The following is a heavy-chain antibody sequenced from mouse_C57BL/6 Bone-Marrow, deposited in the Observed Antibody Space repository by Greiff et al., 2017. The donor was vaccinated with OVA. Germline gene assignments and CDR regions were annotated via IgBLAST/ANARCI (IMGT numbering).Heavy chain of an antibody. CDR1: GYTFTGYW. Sequence: VHLVESGAELMKPGASVKLSCKATGYTFTGYWIEWVKQRPGHGLEWIGEILPGSGSTNYNEKFKGKATFTADTSSNTAYMQLSSLATEDSDIYYCASRRYDYDGGYYYAMDYWGQGTSVTVSS. J-gene: IGHJ4*01. V-gene: IGHV1-9*01. CDR2: ILPGSGST. D-gene: IGHD2-4*01. CDR3: ASRRYDYDGGYYYAMDY.